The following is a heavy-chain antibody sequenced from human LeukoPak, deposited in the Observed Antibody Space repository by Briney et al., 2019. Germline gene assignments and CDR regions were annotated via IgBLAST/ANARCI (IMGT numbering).Heavy chain of an antibody. CDR1: GFTFSGSA. Sequence: PGGSLRLSCAASGFTFSGSAMHWVRQASGKGLEWVGRIRSKANSYATAYAASVKGRFTISRDDSKNTAYLQMNSLRAEDTAVYYCASSPSGYFDLWGRGTLVTVSS. J-gene: IGHJ2*01. V-gene: IGHV3-73*01. CDR3: ASSPSGYFDL. D-gene: IGHD3-10*01. CDR2: IRSKANSYAT.